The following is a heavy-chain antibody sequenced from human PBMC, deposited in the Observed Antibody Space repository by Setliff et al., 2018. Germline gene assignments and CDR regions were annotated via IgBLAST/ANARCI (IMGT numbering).Heavy chain of an antibody. CDR2: IYYTGTT. CDR1: GGSVSSTSYY. D-gene: IGHD1-1*01. J-gene: IGHJ5*01. CDR3: ASRTTGPGGWFDY. Sequence: NPSETLSLTCTVSGGSVSSTSYYWGWIRQPPGKGLEWIGTIYYTGTTYYSPSLKSRVTISVDTSKNQFSLRLTSVTAADTAIYYCASRTTGPGGWFDYWGQGALVTVSS. V-gene: IGHV4-39*01.